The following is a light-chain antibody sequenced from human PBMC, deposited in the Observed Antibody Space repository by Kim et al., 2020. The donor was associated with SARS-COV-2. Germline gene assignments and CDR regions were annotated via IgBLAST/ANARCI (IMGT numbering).Light chain of an antibody. CDR3: QHYYSYPWT. Sequence: ASAGDRVSITCRASQGIRSYLAWYQQRPVKAPNLLIYAASTLQPGVPSRFSGSGSGTEFTLTINSLQSEDFATYYCQHYYSYPWTFGQGTKVDIK. V-gene: IGKV1-8*01. CDR2: AAS. CDR1: QGIRSY. J-gene: IGKJ1*01.